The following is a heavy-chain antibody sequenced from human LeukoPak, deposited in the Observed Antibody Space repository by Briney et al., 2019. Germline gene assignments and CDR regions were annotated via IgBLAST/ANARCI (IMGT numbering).Heavy chain of an antibody. V-gene: IGHV3-33*06. CDR1: GFTFTSFG. CDR2: IGYDGGNT. CDR3: AKGGDSSHY. J-gene: IGHJ4*02. D-gene: IGHD6-19*01. Sequence: GGSLRLSCAASGFTFTSFGMHWVRQAPGKGLEWVGVIGYDGGNTYYAESVKGRVTISTDNSTNTLYLQMSSLRAEDTAVYYCAKGGDSSHYWGQGTLVTVPS.